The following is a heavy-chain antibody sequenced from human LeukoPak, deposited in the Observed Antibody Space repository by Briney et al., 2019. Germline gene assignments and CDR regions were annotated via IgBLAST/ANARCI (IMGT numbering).Heavy chain of an antibody. CDR2: GSGSST. Sequence: GSGSSTYYADYVKGRFTISRDNSTNTLYLQLNSLRADDTAVYYCAKASHEYVWGSYRRLDYWGQGTLVTVSS. CDR3: AKASHEYVWGSYRRLDY. V-gene: IGHV3-23*01. J-gene: IGHJ4*02. D-gene: IGHD3-16*02.